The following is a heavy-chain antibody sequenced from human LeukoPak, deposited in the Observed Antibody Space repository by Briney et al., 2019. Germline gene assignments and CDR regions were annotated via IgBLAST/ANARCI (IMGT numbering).Heavy chain of an antibody. Sequence: GGSLRLSCAASGFTFSSYSMSCVRQAPGKGLEWVSAISGRGGSTYYADSVKGRFAISRDNSKNTLYLEVNNLRAEDTAIYHCAKGLSDSSVYRPYDYWGQGTLVTVSS. CDR2: ISGRGGST. V-gene: IGHV3-23*01. CDR1: GFTFSSYS. D-gene: IGHD3-22*01. J-gene: IGHJ4*02. CDR3: AKGLSDSSVYRPYDY.